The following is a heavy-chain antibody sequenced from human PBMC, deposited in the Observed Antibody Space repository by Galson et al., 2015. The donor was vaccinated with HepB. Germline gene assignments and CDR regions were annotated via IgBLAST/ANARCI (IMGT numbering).Heavy chain of an antibody. Sequence: SLRLSCAASGFTFTPYAMTWVRQAPGKGLEWVSVISGSGGSTYYADSVKGRFTISRDHSKNTLYLQMNSLRAEDTAVYYCAKNKYDILTGFVYYFDYWGQGTLVTVSS. CDR1: GFTFTPYA. V-gene: IGHV3-23*01. D-gene: IGHD3-9*01. J-gene: IGHJ4*02. CDR2: ISGSGGST. CDR3: AKNKYDILTGFVYYFDY.